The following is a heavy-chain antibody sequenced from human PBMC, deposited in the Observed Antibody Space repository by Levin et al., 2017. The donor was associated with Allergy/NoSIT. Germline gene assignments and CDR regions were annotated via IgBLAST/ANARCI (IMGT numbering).Heavy chain of an antibody. D-gene: IGHD6-13*01. Sequence: HGESLKISCAASGFTFSSYAMNWVRQAPGKGLEWVSVISGSDHSTYYADSVKGRFTISRDNSKNTLYLQMNSLRAEDTAVYYCAKKLLSRAVVGTDAFDMWGQGTMVTVSS. J-gene: IGHJ3*02. V-gene: IGHV3-23*01. CDR2: ISGSDHST. CDR1: GFTFSSYA. CDR3: AKKLLSRAVVGTDAFDM.